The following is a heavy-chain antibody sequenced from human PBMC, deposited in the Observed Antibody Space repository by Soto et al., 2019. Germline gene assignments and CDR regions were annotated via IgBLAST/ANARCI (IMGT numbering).Heavy chain of an antibody. D-gene: IGHD2-2*01. CDR1: GYSFTTFW. V-gene: IGHV5-10-1*01. CDR2: VDPRDFYT. Sequence: GASLKISWKGSGYSFTTFWITWVRQMPGKGLEWMGTVDPRDFYTNYSPSFQGHVTISADKSISTAYLQWSSLKASDTAIYYCGRQDCTRTTCDGWFDPWGQGTLGTVSS. J-gene: IGHJ5*02. CDR3: GRQDCTRTTCDGWFDP.